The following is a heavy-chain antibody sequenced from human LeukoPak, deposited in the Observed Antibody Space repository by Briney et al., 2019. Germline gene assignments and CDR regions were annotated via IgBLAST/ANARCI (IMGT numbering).Heavy chain of an antibody. CDR1: GGSISSSSYY. CDR3: ARMKYSGSYWDY. D-gene: IGHD1-26*01. Sequence: PSETLSLTCTVSGGSISSSSYYWGGIRQPPRRGLEWIGSIYYSGSTYYNPSLKSRVTISVDTSKNQFSLKLSSVTAADTAVYYCARMKYSGSYWDYWGQGTLLTVSS. J-gene: IGHJ4*02. V-gene: IGHV4-39*01. CDR2: IYYSGST.